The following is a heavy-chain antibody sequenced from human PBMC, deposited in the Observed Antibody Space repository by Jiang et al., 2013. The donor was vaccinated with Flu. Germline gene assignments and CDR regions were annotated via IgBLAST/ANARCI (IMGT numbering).Heavy chain of an antibody. Sequence: GAEVKKPGASVKVSCKASGYTFTGYYMHWVRQAPGQGLEWMGWINPNSGGTNYAQKFQGRVTMTRDTSISTAYMELSRLRSDDTAVYYCATVLAGATSFRGAFDIWGQGTMVTVSS. J-gene: IGHJ3*02. CDR2: INPNSGGT. CDR3: ATVLAGATSFRGAFDI. D-gene: IGHD1-26*01. V-gene: IGHV1-2*02. CDR1: GYTFTGYY.